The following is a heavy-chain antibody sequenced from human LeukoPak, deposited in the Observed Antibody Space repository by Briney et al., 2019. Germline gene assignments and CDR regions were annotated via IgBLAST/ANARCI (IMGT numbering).Heavy chain of an antibody. CDR3: GKERGA. J-gene: IGHJ5*02. D-gene: IGHD3-16*01. V-gene: IGHV3-23*01. CDR1: GFRFSDFT. CDR2: IGGRGGST. Sequence: GGSLRLSCAASGFRFSDFTMTWVRQPPGKGPEWVSAIGGRGGSTYYADSVGGRFTISRDNSKDILYLQMNSLKVEDTATYYCGKERGAWGQGTKVTVSS.